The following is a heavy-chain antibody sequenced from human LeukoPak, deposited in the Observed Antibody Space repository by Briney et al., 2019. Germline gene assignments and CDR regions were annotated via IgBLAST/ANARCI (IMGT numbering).Heavy chain of an antibody. CDR3: ARGCPSCSSTSCYILRVFRVPDLWFDP. CDR1: GGSFSGYY. Sequence: PSETLSLTCAVYGGSFSGYYWSWIRQPPGKGLEWIGEINHSGSTNYNPSLKSRVTISVDTSKNQFSLKLSSVTAADTAVYYCARGCPSCSSTSCYILRVFRVPDLWFDPWGQGTLVTVSS. V-gene: IGHV4-34*01. CDR2: INHSGST. J-gene: IGHJ5*02. D-gene: IGHD2-2*02.